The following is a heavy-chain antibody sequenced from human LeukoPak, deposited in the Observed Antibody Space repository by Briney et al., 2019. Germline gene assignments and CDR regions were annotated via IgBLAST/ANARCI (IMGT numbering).Heavy chain of an antibody. D-gene: IGHD3-10*02. J-gene: IGHJ4*02. CDR1: GYTFTGYY. CDR3: ARVRRPLLFGEFYFDY. Sequence: ASVKVSCKASGYTFTGYYMHWVRQAPGQGLEWMGWINPNSGGTNYAQKFQGRVTTTRDTSIRTAYMELSRLRSDDTAVYYCARVRRPLLFGEFYFDYWGQGTLVTVSS. V-gene: IGHV1-2*02. CDR2: INPNSGGT.